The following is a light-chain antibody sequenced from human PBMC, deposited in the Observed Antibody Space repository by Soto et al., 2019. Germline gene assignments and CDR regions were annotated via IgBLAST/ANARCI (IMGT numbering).Light chain of an antibody. Sequence: NFMLTQPHSVSESPGKTVTISCTRSSGRIASSYVHWYQQRPGSVPTTLIYEDNERPSGIPGRFSGSIDSSSNSASLTISGLRTEDEADYYCQAYDRSSPVVFGGGTKVTVL. J-gene: IGLJ2*01. CDR2: EDN. V-gene: IGLV6-57*04. CDR3: QAYDRSSPVV. CDR1: SGRIASSY.